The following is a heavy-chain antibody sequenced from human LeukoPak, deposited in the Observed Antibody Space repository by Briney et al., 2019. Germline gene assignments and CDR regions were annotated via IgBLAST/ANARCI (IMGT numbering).Heavy chain of an antibody. D-gene: IGHD3-22*01. J-gene: IGHJ4*02. CDR1: GGSIVGSSYY. Sequence: PSETLSLTCTVSGGSIVGSSYYRGWIRQPPGKGLDWIGIINYSGNTYYNPSLRSRVSISVDTSRNQFSLNLNSMTASDTAVYYCARGYDYWGQGTLVTVSS. V-gene: IGHV4-39*01. CDR2: INYSGNT. CDR3: ARGYDY.